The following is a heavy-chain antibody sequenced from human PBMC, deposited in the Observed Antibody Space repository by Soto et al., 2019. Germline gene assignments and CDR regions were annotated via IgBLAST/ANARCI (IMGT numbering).Heavy chain of an antibody. D-gene: IGHD3-22*01. CDR1: GYTFTSYG. CDR2: ISAYNGNT. V-gene: IGHV1-18*01. Sequence: EASVKVSCKASGYTFTSYGISWVRQAPGQGLEWMGWISAYNGNTNYAQKLQGRVTMTTDTSTSTAYMELRSLRSDDTAVYYCARDQKGGYFEGYYYYGMDVWGQGTTVTVSS. CDR3: ARDQKGGYFEGYYYYGMDV. J-gene: IGHJ6*02.